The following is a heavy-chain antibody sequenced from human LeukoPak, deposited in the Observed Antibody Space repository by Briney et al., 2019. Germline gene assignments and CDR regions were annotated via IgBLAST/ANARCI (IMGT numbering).Heavy chain of an antibody. CDR3: VREIPHYGIDY. Sequence: SETLSLTCTVSGGSTSGYLWSWIRPPAGGGLGWVGRTFDSGSTSYNPSLASRVTMSVDTPKNQFSLRLSSVTAADTAVYFCVREIPHYGIDYWGQGTLVTVSS. CDR1: GGSTSGYL. CDR2: TFDSGST. D-gene: IGHD3-10*01. J-gene: IGHJ4*02. V-gene: IGHV4-4*07.